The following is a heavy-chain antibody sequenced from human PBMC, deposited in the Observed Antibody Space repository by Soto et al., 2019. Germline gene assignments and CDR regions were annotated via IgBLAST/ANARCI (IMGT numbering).Heavy chain of an antibody. CDR2: VYYSGST. CDR1: GGSTNSRNDY. Sequence: SATRSLTGTVSGGSTNSRNDYWGWIRQPAGRGLEWIGSVYYSGSTHDNPSLQSRVSISVDTSRNQFSLNLISVTAADTAVYFCARQPRGPGYGERGLYFDHWGQGTLVTVSS. V-gene: IGHV4-39*01. J-gene: IGHJ4*02. D-gene: IGHD3-16*01. CDR3: ARQPRGPGYGERGLYFDH.